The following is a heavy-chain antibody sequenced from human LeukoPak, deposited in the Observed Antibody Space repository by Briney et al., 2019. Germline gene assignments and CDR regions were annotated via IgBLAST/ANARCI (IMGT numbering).Heavy chain of an antibody. CDR3: AKDSVYYYYGMDV. CDR2: ISGSGGST. Sequence: PGGSLRLSCAASGFTFSSYAMSWVRQAPGKGLEWVSAISGSGGSTYYAGSVKGRFTISRDNSKNTLYLQMNSLRAEDTAVYYCAKDSVYYYYGMDVWGQGTTVTVSS. J-gene: IGHJ6*02. D-gene: IGHD3-10*01. CDR1: GFTFSSYA. V-gene: IGHV3-23*01.